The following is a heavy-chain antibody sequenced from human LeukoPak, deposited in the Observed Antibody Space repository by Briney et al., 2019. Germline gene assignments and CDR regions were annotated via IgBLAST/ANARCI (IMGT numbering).Heavy chain of an antibody. J-gene: IGHJ4*02. V-gene: IGHV4-61*01. Sequence: SPSETLSLTCTVSGGSISSGSYYWSWIRQPPGKGLEWIGYIYHSVDTKYNASLKSRVTISVDTSKSQFSLKLSSVTAADTAVYYCARGGPNSSGWRIDYWGQGTLVTVSS. D-gene: IGHD6-19*01. CDR1: GGSISSGSYY. CDR2: IYHSVDT. CDR3: ARGGPNSSGWRIDY.